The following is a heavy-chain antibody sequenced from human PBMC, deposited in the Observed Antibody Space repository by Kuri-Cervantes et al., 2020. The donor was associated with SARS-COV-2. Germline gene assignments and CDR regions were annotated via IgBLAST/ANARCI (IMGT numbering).Heavy chain of an antibody. D-gene: IGHD2-21*02. CDR1: GGTFSSYA. Sequence: SVKVSCKASGGTFSSYAISWVRQAPGQGLEWMGGIIPIFGTANYAQKFQGRVTITADESTSTAYMELSSLRSEDTAVYYCARADPPLAYCGGDCRLFDYWGQGTLVTVSS. CDR3: ARADPPLAYCGGDCRLFDY. CDR2: IIPIFGTA. V-gene: IGHV1-69*13. J-gene: IGHJ4*02.